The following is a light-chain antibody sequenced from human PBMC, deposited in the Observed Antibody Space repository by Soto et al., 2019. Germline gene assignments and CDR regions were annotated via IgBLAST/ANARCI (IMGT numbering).Light chain of an antibody. V-gene: IGKV1-5*03. CDR2: KAS. CDR1: QTISSW. Sequence: DIQMTQAPSTLSGSVGDRSTITCRSSQTISSWFAWYQQKPGKAPKLLIYKASTLKSGVPSRFSGSGSGTEFTLTISSLQPDDFATYYCQHYNSYSEAFGQGTKV. CDR3: QHYNSYSEA. J-gene: IGKJ1*01.